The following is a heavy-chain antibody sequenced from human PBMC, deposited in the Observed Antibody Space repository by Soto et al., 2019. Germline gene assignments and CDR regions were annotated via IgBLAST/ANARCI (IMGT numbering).Heavy chain of an antibody. CDR1: GYTFTSYY. J-gene: IGHJ5*02. CDR2: INPSGGST. Sequence: ASVKVSCKASGYTFTSYYMHWVRQAPGQGLEWMGIINPSGGSTSYAQKFQGRVTMTRDTSTSTVYMELSSLRSEDTAVYYCATLDLSGPLDPWGQGTLVTVSS. CDR3: ATLDLSGPLDP. V-gene: IGHV1-46*03.